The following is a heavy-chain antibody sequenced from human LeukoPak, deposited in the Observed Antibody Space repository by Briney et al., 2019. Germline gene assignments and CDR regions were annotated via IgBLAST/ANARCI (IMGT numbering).Heavy chain of an antibody. D-gene: IGHD3-9*01. Sequence: SETLSLTCTVSGGSISSSSYYWGWIRQPPGKGLEWIGSIYYSGSTYYNPSLQSRVTISVDTSKNQFSLRLSSVTAADTAVYYCARFDILTGYFAFDYWGQGTLVTVSS. CDR3: ARFDILTGYFAFDY. V-gene: IGHV4-39*07. J-gene: IGHJ4*02. CDR1: GGSISSSSYY. CDR2: IYYSGST.